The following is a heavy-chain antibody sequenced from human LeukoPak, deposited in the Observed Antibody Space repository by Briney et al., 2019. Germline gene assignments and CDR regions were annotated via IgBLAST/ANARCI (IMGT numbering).Heavy chain of an antibody. V-gene: IGHV4-34*01. Sequence: SETLSLTCAVYGGSFSGYYWSWIRQPPGKGLEWIGEVNHSGSTNYSPSLKSRVTMSVDTSNNQFSLNLSSVTAADTAVYYCARVVWDGVIVAVQPAATPGSIDYWGQGTLVTVSS. CDR1: GGSFSGYY. CDR3: ARVVWDGVIVAVQPAATPGSIDY. CDR2: VNHSGST. D-gene: IGHD2-2*01. J-gene: IGHJ4*02.